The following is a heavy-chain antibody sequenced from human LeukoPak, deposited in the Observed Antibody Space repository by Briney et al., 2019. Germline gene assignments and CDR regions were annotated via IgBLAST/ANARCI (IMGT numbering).Heavy chain of an antibody. V-gene: IGHV4-4*07. Sequence: PSETLSLTCTVSGASINSDYWTWVRQVAGKELEWIGRIFASGSTNYNPYLRSRITMSVDTSKNQFSLDLSSVTAADTGVYYCVRGWAPRGEKSSFASWGQGTLVTVSS. CDR3: VRGWAPRGEKSSFAS. CDR1: GASINSDY. CDR2: IFASGST. D-gene: IGHD3-10*01. J-gene: IGHJ4*02.